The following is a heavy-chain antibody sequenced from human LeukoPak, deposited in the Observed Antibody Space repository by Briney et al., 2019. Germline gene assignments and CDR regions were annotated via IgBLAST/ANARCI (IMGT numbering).Heavy chain of an antibody. D-gene: IGHD6-13*01. CDR3: ARGRYSNSWYYFDS. CDR1: GGSISGYY. Sequence: SETLSLTCTVSGGSISGYYWSWIRQPPGKGLEWIGYIYYSGSVDYNPPLKGRVIMSVDTSKNQISLNLTSVTAADTAVYYCARGRYSNSWYYFDSWGQGTLVTVSS. J-gene: IGHJ4*02. V-gene: IGHV4-59*01. CDR2: IYYSGSV.